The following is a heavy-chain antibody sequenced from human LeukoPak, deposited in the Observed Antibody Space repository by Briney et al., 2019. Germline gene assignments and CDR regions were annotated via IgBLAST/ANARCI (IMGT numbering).Heavy chain of an antibody. CDR2: IYSGGST. CDR1: GASMSRDGYY. Sequence: PSETLSLTCTVSGASMSRDGYYWHWIRQPAGKGLEWIGRIYSGGSTNYNPSLKSRVTLSVDTSKNQLSLKLSSVTAADTAVYFCASAEHCASGVCRNWFGPWGQGILVTVSS. CDR3: ASAEHCASGVCRNWFGP. D-gene: IGHD2-8*01. J-gene: IGHJ5*02. V-gene: IGHV4-61*02.